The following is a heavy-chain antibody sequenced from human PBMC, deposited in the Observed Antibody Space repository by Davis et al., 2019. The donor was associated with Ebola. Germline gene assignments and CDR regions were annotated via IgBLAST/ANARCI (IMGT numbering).Heavy chain of an antibody. J-gene: IGHJ6*02. CDR2: INPYSANT. V-gene: IGHV1-8*02. Sequence: ASVKVSCKTSAYTFTGYYIHWVRQAPGQGLEWMGWINPYSANTGYAQNFRGRVTMTRNTSISTAFLEVSSLRSEDTAVYFCARGGMGSHDTYYGLDVWGQGTTVTVSS. CDR3: ARGGMGSHDTYYGLDV. D-gene: IGHD3-10*01. CDR1: AYTFTGYY.